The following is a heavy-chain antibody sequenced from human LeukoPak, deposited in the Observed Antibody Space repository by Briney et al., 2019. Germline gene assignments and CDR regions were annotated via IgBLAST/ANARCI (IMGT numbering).Heavy chain of an antibody. D-gene: IGHD1-26*01. CDR1: GFTFSNFL. J-gene: IGHJ4*02. CDR2: ISGSGGDT. V-gene: IGHV3-23*01. CDR3: AKKGATPGDFDY. Sequence: GGSLRLSCAASGFTFSNFLMTWVRQAPGKGPEWVSAISGSGGDTYYADSVKGRFTISRDNSKNTLYLQMNSLRAEDTAVYYCAKKGATPGDFDYWGQGTLVTVSS.